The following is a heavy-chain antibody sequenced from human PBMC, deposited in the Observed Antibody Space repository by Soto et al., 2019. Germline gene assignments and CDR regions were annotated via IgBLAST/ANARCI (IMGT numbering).Heavy chain of an antibody. CDR1: GGSIGSSSYF. CDR2: IYYSGST. J-gene: IGHJ5*02. CDR3: ARHYSSGSRNWFDP. D-gene: IGHD6-19*01. V-gene: IGHV4-39*01. Sequence: SETLSLTCSVSGGSIGSSSYFWGWVRQPPGKGLEWIGSIYYSGSTYYNPSLRSRVTISVDTSKNQFSLKLSSVTAADTAVFYCARHYSSGSRNWFDPWGQGTLVTVSS.